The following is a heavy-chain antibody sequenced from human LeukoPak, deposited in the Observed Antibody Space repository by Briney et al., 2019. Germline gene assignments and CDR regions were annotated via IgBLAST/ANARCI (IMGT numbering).Heavy chain of an antibody. CDR1: GLTFSSHW. Sequence: GGSLRLSCAASGLTFSSHWMHWVRQAPGKGLVWVSRITNDGSSTTYADSVKGRFTISRDNAKNMLYLQVNSLRAEDTAVYYCVRSAFYAGSGNYYDYWGQGTLVTVSS. CDR2: ITNDGSST. J-gene: IGHJ4*02. V-gene: IGHV3-74*01. CDR3: VRSAFYAGSGNYYDY. D-gene: IGHD3-22*01.